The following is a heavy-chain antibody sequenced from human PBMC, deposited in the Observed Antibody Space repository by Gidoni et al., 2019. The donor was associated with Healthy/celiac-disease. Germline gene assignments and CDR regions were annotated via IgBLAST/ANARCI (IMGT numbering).Heavy chain of an antibody. Sequence: EVQLVESGGGLVQPGGSLRLSCAASGFTFSSYWMSWVRQAPGKGLEWVANIKQDGSEKYYVDSVKGRFTISRDNAKNSLYLQMNSLRAEDTAVYYCARDHYGDYEVADYWGQGTLVTVSS. CDR3: ARDHYGDYEVADY. CDR2: IKQDGSEK. V-gene: IGHV3-7*01. CDR1: GFTFSSYW. D-gene: IGHD4-17*01. J-gene: IGHJ4*02.